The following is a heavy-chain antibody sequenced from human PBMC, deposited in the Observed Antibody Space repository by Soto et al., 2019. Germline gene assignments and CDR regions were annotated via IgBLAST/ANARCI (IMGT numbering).Heavy chain of an antibody. CDR1: GFTFSSYS. Sequence: QPGGSLRLSCAASGFTFSSYSMNWVRQAPGKGLEWVSYISSSSSTIYYADSVKGRFTISRDNAKNSLYLQMNSLRDEDTAVYYCARAYYDFWSGYYPTYYYGMDVWGQGTTVTVS. V-gene: IGHV3-48*02. CDR2: ISSSSSTI. D-gene: IGHD3-3*01. J-gene: IGHJ6*02. CDR3: ARAYYDFWSGYYPTYYYGMDV.